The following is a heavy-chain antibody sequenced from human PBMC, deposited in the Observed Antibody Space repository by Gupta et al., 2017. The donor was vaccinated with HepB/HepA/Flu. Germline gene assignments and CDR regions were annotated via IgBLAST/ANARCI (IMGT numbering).Heavy chain of an antibody. D-gene: IGHD1-26*01. J-gene: IGHJ4*02. CDR2: ISSSSSYI. Sequence: EVQLVASGGGLATPGGSLRPSCPASGSPFSSYSMNWVRQAPGKGLEWVSSISSSSSYIYYADAVKGRFTISRDNAKNSLYLQMNSLRAEDTAVYYCARGWSGSYPIGGYWGQGTLVTVSS. CDR3: ARGWSGSYPIGGY. CDR1: GSPFSSYS. V-gene: IGHV3-21*01.